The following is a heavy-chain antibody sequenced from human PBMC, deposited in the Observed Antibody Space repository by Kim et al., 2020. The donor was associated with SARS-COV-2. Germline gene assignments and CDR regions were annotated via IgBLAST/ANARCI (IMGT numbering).Heavy chain of an antibody. CDR1: AFTFSSYS. CDR3: ARAPSYNYVGSGYLYSPFDI. V-gene: IGHV3-21*01. J-gene: IGHJ3*02. D-gene: IGHD3-22*01. CDR2: ISSASSYI. Sequence: GGYLRLSCAGSAFTFSSYSMNWVRQALGKGLEWVSSISSASSYIYYADSVKGRFSISRDNAKNSLYLQMNSLRAEDTAMYYCARAPSYNYVGSGYLYSPFDIWGQGTVVTVSS.